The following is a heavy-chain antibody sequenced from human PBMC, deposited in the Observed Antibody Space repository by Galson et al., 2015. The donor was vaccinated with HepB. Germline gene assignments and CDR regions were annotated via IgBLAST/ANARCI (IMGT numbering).Heavy chain of an antibody. V-gene: IGHV1-18*01. J-gene: IGHJ4*02. CDR1: GYTFTSYG. CDR2: ISAYNGNT. CDR3: ARVLGSVVVPAAIHFDY. D-gene: IGHD2-2*01. Sequence: SVKVSCKASGYTFTSYGISWVRQAPGQGLEWMGWISAYNGNTNYAQKLQGRVTMTTDTSTSTAYMELRSLRSDDTAVYYCARVLGSVVVPAAIHFDYWGQGTLVTVSS.